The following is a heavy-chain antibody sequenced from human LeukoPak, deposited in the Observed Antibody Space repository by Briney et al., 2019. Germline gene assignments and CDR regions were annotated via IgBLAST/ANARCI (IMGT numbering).Heavy chain of an antibody. CDR1: GFTFSSYS. Sequence: GGSLRLSCAASGFTFSSYSMNWVRQAPGKGLEWVAVISYDGRNKYYGDSVKGRFTISRDNSKNTLYLQMNSLKAEDTAVYYCATHVQWLEFSYWGQGTLVAVSS. J-gene: IGHJ4*02. V-gene: IGHV3-30*03. CDR2: ISYDGRNK. CDR3: ATHVQWLEFSY. D-gene: IGHD6-19*01.